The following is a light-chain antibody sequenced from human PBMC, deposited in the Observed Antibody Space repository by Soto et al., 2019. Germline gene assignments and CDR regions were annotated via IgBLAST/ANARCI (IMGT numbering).Light chain of an antibody. Sequence: DIQMTQSPSTLSASVGDRVTITCRASQSISSWLAWYQQKPGKAPKLLIYDASSLESGVPSRFSGSGSGTEFTLTISSLQPDDFATYYCQQYKGYSTWSFGQGTKVEIK. CDR3: QQYKGYSTWS. V-gene: IGKV1-5*01. CDR1: QSISSW. J-gene: IGKJ1*01. CDR2: DAS.